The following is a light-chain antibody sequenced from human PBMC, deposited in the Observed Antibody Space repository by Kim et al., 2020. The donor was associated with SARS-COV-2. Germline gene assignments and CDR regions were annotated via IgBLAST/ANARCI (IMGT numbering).Light chain of an antibody. CDR1: SLRNYY. Sequence: ALGQTVASTGQRNSLRNYYASWYHQKPGQAPVLVIHGENDRPSGVPDRCSGCNSGDTASLTITGAQAEEEGVYYCNSRDTSGYRLLFGVGTQLTFL. J-gene: IGLJ2*01. CDR2: GEN. V-gene: IGLV3-19*01. CDR3: NSRDTSGYRLL.